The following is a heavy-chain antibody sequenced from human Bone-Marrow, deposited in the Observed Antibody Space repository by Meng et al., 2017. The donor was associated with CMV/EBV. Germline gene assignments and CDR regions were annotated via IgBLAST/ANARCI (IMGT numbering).Heavy chain of an antibody. V-gene: IGHV3-48*03. CDR2: ITSSGRTI. Sequence: GGPLRLSCAASGFTFSTYEMNWVRQAPGKGLEWVSYITSSGRTIHYADSVKGRFTISRDNAKNLLYLQINSLRAEDTAVYYCAREDYGSGSLNFWGQGTLVTVSS. CDR1: GFTFSTYE. CDR3: AREDYGSGSLNF. J-gene: IGHJ4*02. D-gene: IGHD3-10*01.